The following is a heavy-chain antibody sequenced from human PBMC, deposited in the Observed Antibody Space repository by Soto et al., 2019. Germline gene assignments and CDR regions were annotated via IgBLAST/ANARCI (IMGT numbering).Heavy chain of an antibody. CDR3: AKQSGSGSDYNVGSGGNFDY. D-gene: IGHD3-10*01. CDR2: ISFDGRNT. Sequence: GGSLRLSCAASGFTFDNYGMHWVRQAPGKGLEWVVVISFDGRNTYYADSVKGRFTISRDNSKNMLYLQMTSLRAEDTAVYYCAKQSGSGSDYNVGSGGNFDYWGQGTLVTVSS. J-gene: IGHJ4*02. CDR1: GFTFDNYG. V-gene: IGHV3-30*18.